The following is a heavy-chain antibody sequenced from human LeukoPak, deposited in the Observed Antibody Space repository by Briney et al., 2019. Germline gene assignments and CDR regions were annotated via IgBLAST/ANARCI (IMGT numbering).Heavy chain of an antibody. Sequence: GGSLRLSCAASGFTFSSHWMSWVRQAPGKGLEWVANIKQDGSGKYYVDSVKGRFTISRDNAKNSLYLQMNSLRAEDTAVYYCATVRGNYVWGSYRPYYFDYWGQGTLVTVSS. CDR3: ATVRGNYVWGSYRPYYFDY. D-gene: IGHD3-16*02. CDR1: GFTFSSHW. V-gene: IGHV3-7*03. CDR2: IKQDGSGK. J-gene: IGHJ4*02.